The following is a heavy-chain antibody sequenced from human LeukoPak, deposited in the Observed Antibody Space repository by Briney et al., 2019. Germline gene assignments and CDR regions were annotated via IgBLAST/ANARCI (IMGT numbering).Heavy chain of an antibody. V-gene: IGHV1-46*01. D-gene: IGHD3-10*01. CDR1: GYSFTSNY. J-gene: IGHJ5*02. Sequence: ASVKVSCKASGYSFTSNYMHWVRQAPGQGLEWMGIINPNSGSTSYAQKFQGRISMTRDTSTSTVYMELSSLRSEDTAVYFCAREDRGDGEAFDPWGQGTLVTVSA. CDR2: INPNSGST. CDR3: AREDRGDGEAFDP.